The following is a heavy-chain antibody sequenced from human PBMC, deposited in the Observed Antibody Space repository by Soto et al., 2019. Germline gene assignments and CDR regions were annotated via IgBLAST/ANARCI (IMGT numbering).Heavy chain of an antibody. CDR2: ISYDGSNK. J-gene: IGHJ6*02. CDR3: AKDQQQLANYYYYGMDV. D-gene: IGHD6-13*01. Sequence: TGGSLRLSCAASGFTFSSYGMHWVRQAPGKGLEWVAVISYDGSNKYYADSVKGRFTISRDNSKNTLYLQMNSLRAEDTAVYYCAKDQQQLANYYYYGMDVWGQGTTVTVSS. V-gene: IGHV3-30*18. CDR1: GFTFSSYG.